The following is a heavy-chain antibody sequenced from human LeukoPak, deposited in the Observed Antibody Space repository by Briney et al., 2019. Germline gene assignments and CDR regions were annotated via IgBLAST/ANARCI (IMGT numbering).Heavy chain of an antibody. D-gene: IGHD3-22*01. Sequence: PGGSLRLSCAASGFTFSSYAMHWVRQAPGKGLEWVAVISYDGSNKYYADSVKGRFTISRDNSKNTLYLQMNSLRAEDTAVYYSARVTTFYYDSSGYQFDYWGQGTLVTVSS. J-gene: IGHJ4*02. V-gene: IGHV3-30*01. CDR1: GFTFSSYA. CDR3: ARVTTFYYDSSGYQFDY. CDR2: ISYDGSNK.